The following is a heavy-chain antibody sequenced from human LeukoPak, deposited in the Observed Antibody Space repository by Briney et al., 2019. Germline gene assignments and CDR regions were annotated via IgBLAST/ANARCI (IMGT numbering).Heavy chain of an antibody. CDR2: MNPNRGNT. Sequence: ASVKVSCKASGYTFTSYDINCVRQATGQGLEWMVWMNPNRGNTGYALKFQGRVTMTRNTSISTAYMELSSLRSEDTAVYYCARGGVQDAFDIWGQGTMVTVSS. V-gene: IGHV1-8*01. CDR3: ARGGVQDAFDI. J-gene: IGHJ3*02. D-gene: IGHD2-8*01. CDR1: GYTFTSYD.